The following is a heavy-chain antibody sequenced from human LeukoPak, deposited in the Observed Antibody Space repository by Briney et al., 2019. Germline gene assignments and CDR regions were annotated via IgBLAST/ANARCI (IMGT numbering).Heavy chain of an antibody. Sequence: AGGSLRLSCAASGFTFSSYAMSWVRQAPGKGLEWVSAISGSGDSTYYADSVKGRFTISRDNAKNSLYLQMNSLRAEDTAVYYCARDRLPGTQTYCSSTSCSLPYWGQGTLVTVSS. CDR3: ARDRLPGTQTYCSSTSCSLPY. V-gene: IGHV3-23*01. CDR1: GFTFSSYA. J-gene: IGHJ4*02. D-gene: IGHD2-2*01. CDR2: ISGSGDST.